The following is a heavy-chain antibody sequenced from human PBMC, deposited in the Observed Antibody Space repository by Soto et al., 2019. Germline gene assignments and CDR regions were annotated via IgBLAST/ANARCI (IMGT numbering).Heavy chain of an antibody. CDR1: GFTFSSYG. J-gene: IGHJ3*02. V-gene: IGHV3-33*08. Sequence: GSLRLSCAASGFTFSSYGMHWVRQAPGKGLEWVAVIWYDGSNKYYADSVKGRFTISRDNSKNTLYLQMNSLRAEDTAVYYCARDTATQRAFDIWGQGTMVTVSS. CDR3: ARDTATQRAFDI. CDR2: IWYDGSNK. D-gene: IGHD5-18*01.